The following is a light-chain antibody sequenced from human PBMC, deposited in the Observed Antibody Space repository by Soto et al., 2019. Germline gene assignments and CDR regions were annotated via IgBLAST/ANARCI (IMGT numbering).Light chain of an antibody. J-gene: IGKJ1*01. CDR2: AAS. CDR1: QTVNNY. Sequence: DIQMTQSPSSLSASVGDRITITCRASQTVNNYLNWYQHKPGQAPKLLIYAASRLHSGVPSSFSGSGSGTHFTLTISSVQPDDFASYFCHQSYDNPGTFGQGTKVDFK. V-gene: IGKV1-39*01. CDR3: HQSYDNPGT.